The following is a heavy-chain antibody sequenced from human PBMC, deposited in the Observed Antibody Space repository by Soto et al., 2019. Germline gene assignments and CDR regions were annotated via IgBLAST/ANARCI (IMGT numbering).Heavy chain of an antibody. J-gene: IGHJ4*02. CDR2: ISDYNGNT. Sequence: QVQLVQSGAEVKKPGASVKVSCKASGYTFTNYAISWVRQAPGQGLEWLGWISDYNGNTTYAQNREGRATMTTHTSTRTAYMELRSLRSDDTAVYYCARGSPPVDYWGQGTLVTVSS. V-gene: IGHV1-18*01. CDR3: ARGSPPVDY. CDR1: GYTFTNYA.